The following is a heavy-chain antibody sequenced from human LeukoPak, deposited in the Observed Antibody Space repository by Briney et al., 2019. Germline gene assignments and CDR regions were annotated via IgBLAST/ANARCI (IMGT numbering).Heavy chain of an antibody. CDR2: INVIGSET. CDR1: GFTFSSYA. CDR3: ARLRIGSSGFWWFDP. J-gene: IGHJ5*02. D-gene: IGHD3-22*01. V-gene: IGHV3-7*01. Sequence: HPGGSLRLSCAASGFTFSSYAMSWVRQAPGKGLVWVANINVIGSETYYGDSLEGRFTISRDNAKNSLYLQMNSLRAEDTAMYYCARLRIGSSGFWWFDPWGQGTLVTVSS.